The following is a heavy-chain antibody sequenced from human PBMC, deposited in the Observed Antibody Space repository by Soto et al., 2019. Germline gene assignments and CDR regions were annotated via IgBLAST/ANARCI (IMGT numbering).Heavy chain of an antibody. J-gene: IGHJ4*02. V-gene: IGHV2-26*01. D-gene: IGHD6-13*01. CDR2: IFSNDEK. CDR3: ARILPMESIAAHKYYCDY. CDR1: GFSLSNARMG. Sequence: QVTLKESGPVLVKPTEPLTLTCTVSGFSLSNARMGVSWIRQPPGKALEWLAHIFSNDEKSYSTSLKSRLTITKDTSKSQVVLTMTNMDPVDTATYYCARILPMESIAAHKYYCDYWGQGTLVTVSS.